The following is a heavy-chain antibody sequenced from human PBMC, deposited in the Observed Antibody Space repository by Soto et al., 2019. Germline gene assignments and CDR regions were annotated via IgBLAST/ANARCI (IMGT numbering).Heavy chain of an antibody. J-gene: IGHJ4*02. V-gene: IGHV3-23*01. D-gene: IGHD3-10*01. Sequence: EVQLLESGGGLVQPGGSLRLSCAASGFTFSSYAMSWVRQAPGKGLEWVSAISGSGGSTYYADSVKGRFTISRDNSKNTLYLQMNSLRAEDTAVYYCASRTPYGSGSNTESLIDYWGQGTLVTVSS. CDR2: ISGSGGST. CDR1: GFTFSSYA. CDR3: ASRTPYGSGSNTESLIDY.